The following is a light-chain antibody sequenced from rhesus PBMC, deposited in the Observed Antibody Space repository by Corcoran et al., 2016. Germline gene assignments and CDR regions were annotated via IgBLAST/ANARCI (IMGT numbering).Light chain of an antibody. CDR3: MQGVEFPWT. Sequence: DIVMTQTPLSLPATPGEPASISCRSSQSLLDSEDGNTYLDWYLQKPGQSPQLLIYEVSNRASGVPDRISGRGSDTDFTLKISRVEAEDVGVYYCMQGVEFPWTFGQGTKVEIK. CDR2: EVS. V-gene: IGKV2-104*02. J-gene: IGKJ1*01. CDR1: QSLLDSEDGNTY.